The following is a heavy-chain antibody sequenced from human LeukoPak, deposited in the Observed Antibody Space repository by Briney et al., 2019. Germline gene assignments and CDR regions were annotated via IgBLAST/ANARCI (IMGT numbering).Heavy chain of an antibody. Sequence: GGSLRLSCAASRVTFSTYGMHWVRQAPGKGREWVAFIRYDGSKKYHVDSVKGRFTISRDNSKNTLYLQMNSLRPEDTAVYYCAKATLDTAYCGGDCYPDVWGRGTTVTVSS. CDR1: RVTFSTYG. V-gene: IGHV3-30*02. CDR2: IRYDGSKK. CDR3: AKATLDTAYCGGDCYPDV. D-gene: IGHD2-21*02. J-gene: IGHJ6*04.